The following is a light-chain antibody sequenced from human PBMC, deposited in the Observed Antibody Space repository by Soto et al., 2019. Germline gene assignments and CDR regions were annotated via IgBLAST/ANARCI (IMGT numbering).Light chain of an antibody. CDR1: QDIKTY. J-gene: IGKJ1*01. Sequence: AIQLTQSPSSLSASVGDNVTITCRASQDIKTYLAWYQQKPGQAPKLVIYAASNLYTGVPSRFSGRRSGTEFTLTISSLQPEDFASYYCLQDYGDSWTFGQGTKVEIE. V-gene: IGKV1-6*01. CDR2: AAS. CDR3: LQDYGDSWT.